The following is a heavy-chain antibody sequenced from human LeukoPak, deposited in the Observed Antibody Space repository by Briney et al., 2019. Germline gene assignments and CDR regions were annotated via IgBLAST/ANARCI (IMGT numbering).Heavy chain of an antibody. CDR2: ISGSGGST. CDR1: GFTFSSYG. D-gene: IGHD4-23*01. CDR3: AKDYGGDSRYFDY. J-gene: IGHJ4*02. Sequence: GGSLRLSCGASGFTFSSYGMHWVRQAPGKGLEWVSAISGSGGSTYYADSVKGRFTISRDNSKNTLYLQMNSLRAEDTAVYYCAKDYGGDSRYFDYWGQGTLVTVSS. V-gene: IGHV3-23*01.